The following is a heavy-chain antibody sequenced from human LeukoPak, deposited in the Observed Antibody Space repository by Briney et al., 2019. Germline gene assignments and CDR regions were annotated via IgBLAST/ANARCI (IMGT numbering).Heavy chain of an antibody. CDR1: GFTFSRFW. CDR2: IEQSGVRN. V-gene: IGHV3-7*05. Sequence: GGSLRLFCAASGFTFSRFWMNWVRQATGRGLEWVANIEQSGVRNNYVDAVVCRFTRPIDNAKVSLFVEMSSRRADDTAVYFCARDGEGGTLYIWGQGTTGTVSS. J-gene: IGHJ3*02. CDR3: ARDGEGGTLYI. D-gene: IGHD2-21*01.